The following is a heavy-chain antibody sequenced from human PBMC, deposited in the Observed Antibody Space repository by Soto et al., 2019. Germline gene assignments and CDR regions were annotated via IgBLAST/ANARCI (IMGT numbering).Heavy chain of an antibody. CDR3: AHNSVITMVRGVIISWFDP. V-gene: IGHV2-5*02. Sequence: GPTLVNPTQTLTLTCTFSGFSLSTSGVGVGWIRQPPGKALEWLALIYWDDDKRYSPSLKSRLTVTKDTSKNQVVLTMTNMDPVDTATYYCAHNSVITMVRGVIISWFDPWGQGTLVTVSS. D-gene: IGHD3-10*01. CDR2: IYWDDDK. CDR1: GFSLSTSGVG. J-gene: IGHJ5*02.